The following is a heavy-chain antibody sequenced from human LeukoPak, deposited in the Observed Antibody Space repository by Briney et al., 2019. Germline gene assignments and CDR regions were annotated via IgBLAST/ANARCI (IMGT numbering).Heavy chain of an antibody. CDR3: VRGTGY. J-gene: IGHJ4*02. Sequence: PGGSLRLSCSVSGFTFSTYVMHWVRQAPGKGLEYVSAISSNGDNTYYADSVKGRFTISRDNSKDTLYLQMSSLRADDTAVYYRVRGTGYWGPGTLVTVSS. CDR1: GFTFSTYV. V-gene: IGHV3-64D*06. CDR2: ISSNGDNT.